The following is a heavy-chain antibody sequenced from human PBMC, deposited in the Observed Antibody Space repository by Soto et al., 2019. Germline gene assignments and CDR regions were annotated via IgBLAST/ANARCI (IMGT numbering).Heavy chain of an antibody. CDR2: ISAYNGNT. CDR3: AREGRITIFGVVIPPASYYYYYMDV. D-gene: IGHD3-3*01. Sequence: ASVKVCCKASGYTFTSYGMSWVRQAHEQGLEWMGWISAYNGNTNYAQKLQGRVTMTTDTSTSTAYMELRSLRSDDTAVYYCAREGRITIFGVVIPPASYYYYYMDVWGKGTTVTVSS. CDR1: GYTFTSYG. J-gene: IGHJ6*03. V-gene: IGHV1-18*01.